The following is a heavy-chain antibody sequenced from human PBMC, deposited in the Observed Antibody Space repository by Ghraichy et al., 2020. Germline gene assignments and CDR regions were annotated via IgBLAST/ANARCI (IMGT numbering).Heavy chain of an antibody. CDR1: GFTLSSYP. J-gene: IGHJ6*02. CDR3: ARGGNGLHV. V-gene: IGHV3-30*09. Sequence: GGSLRLSCAASGFTLSSYPMHWVHQAPGKGLEWVAVMFSDENNKYYGDSVKGRFAISRDNSKNTLDLQMNSLRPEDTAVYYCARGGNGLHVWGQGTTVTVSS. CDR2: MFSDENNK.